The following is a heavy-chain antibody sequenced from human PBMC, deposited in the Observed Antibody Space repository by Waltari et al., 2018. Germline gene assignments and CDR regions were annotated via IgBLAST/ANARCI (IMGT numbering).Heavy chain of an antibody. CDR3: AREGAEQWVVEDYGMDV. CDR1: GFQVSDYA. D-gene: IGHD6-19*01. Sequence: EVQLVESGGGLVKPGGSLRLSCDDSGFQVSDYAMNWIRQAPGKGLEWVSSIGSSSSFMDYADSVRGRFTVSRDNAKNTLYLQMDTLRAEDTAVYYCAREGAEQWVVEDYGMDVWGQGTTVTVS. CDR2: IGSSSSFM. J-gene: IGHJ6*02. V-gene: IGHV3-21*02.